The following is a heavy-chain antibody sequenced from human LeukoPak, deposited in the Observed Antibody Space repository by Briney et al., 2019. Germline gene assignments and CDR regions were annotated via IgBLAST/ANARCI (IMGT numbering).Heavy chain of an antibody. V-gene: IGHV3-30*18. Sequence: GGSLRLSCAASGFTFSSYGIHWVRQAPGKGLEWVAVMSYDGTNKYYADSVKGRFTISRDNSKNTLYLQMNSLRPEDSAVYYCAKVRGPLYYYAVDAWGQGTKVTVSS. CDR3: AKVRGPLYYYAVDA. J-gene: IGHJ6*02. CDR2: MSYDGTNK. CDR1: GFTFSSYG. D-gene: IGHD1-14*01.